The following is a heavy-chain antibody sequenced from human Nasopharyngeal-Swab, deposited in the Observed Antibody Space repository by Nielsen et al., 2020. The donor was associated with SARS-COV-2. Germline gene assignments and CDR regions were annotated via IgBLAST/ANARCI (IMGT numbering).Heavy chain of an antibody. V-gene: IGHV1-3*01. J-gene: IGHJ4*02. D-gene: IGHD6-19*01. CDR3: ARGVDSVAGDY. Sequence: WWRQEPGQRLEWMGWINAGNGNTKYSQKFQGRVTITRDTSASTAYMELSSLRSEDTAVYYCARGVDSVAGDYWGQGTLVTVSS. CDR2: INAGNGNT.